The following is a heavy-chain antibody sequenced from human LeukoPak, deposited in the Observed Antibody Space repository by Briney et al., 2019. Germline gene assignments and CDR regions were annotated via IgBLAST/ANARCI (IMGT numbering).Heavy chain of an antibody. CDR1: GFTFGGYG. Sequence: PGGSLRLSCAGSGFTFGGYGMHWFRQTPGKGLEWVAVIAYDGSRAFYADSVKGRFTISRDNSKNTMSVQMDDLIAEDTAVYYCTRYNNDHFDYWGQGTLVTVSS. J-gene: IGHJ4*02. D-gene: IGHD1-14*01. CDR2: IAYDGSRA. CDR3: TRYNNDHFDY. V-gene: IGHV3-33*01.